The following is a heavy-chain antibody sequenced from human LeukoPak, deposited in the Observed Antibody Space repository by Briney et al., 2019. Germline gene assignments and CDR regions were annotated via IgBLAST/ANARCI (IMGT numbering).Heavy chain of an antibody. Sequence: PSETLSLTCTVSGGSLSSYYWSWIRQPAGKGLEWIGRIYSSGSTNYNPSLKSRVTMSVDTSKNQFSLKLSSVTAADTAVYYCARYGSGSYPPYNWFDPWGRGTLVTVSS. CDR3: ARYGSGSYPPYNWFDP. CDR2: IYSSGST. CDR1: GGSLSSYY. J-gene: IGHJ5*02. D-gene: IGHD3-10*01. V-gene: IGHV4-4*07.